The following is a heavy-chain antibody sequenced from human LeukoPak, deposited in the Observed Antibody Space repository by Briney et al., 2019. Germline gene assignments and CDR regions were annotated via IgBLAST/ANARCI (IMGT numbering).Heavy chain of an antibody. CDR3: TVTTSGGNAFDI. Sequence: GGSLRLSCAASGFTFSSYWMNWVRQAPGKGLVWVSRINSDGSSTSYADSVKGRFTISRDNAKNTLYLQMNSLRAEDTAVYSCTVTTSGGNAFDIWGQGTMVTVSS. D-gene: IGHD4-17*01. CDR1: GFTFSSYW. J-gene: IGHJ3*02. CDR2: INSDGSST. V-gene: IGHV3-74*01.